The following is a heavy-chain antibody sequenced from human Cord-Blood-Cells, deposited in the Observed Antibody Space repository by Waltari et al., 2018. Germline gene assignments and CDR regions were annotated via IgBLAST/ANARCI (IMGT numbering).Heavy chain of an antibody. J-gene: IGHJ4*02. V-gene: IGHV3-21*01. CDR1: GLIFSCLH. Sequence: EVQLVETGGGLVKPGGSLCLACAASGLIFSCLHIDRVRQAPGNGLEWVSTISSSSSYIYYADSVEGRITISRDNAKKSLYLQMNSLRAEDTAVYYCARISAAGHDYWGQGTLVTVAS. D-gene: IGHD6-13*01. CDR2: ISSSSSYI. CDR3: ARISAAGHDY.